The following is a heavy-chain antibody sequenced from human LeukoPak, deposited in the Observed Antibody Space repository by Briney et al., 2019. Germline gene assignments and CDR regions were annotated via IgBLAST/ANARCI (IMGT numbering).Heavy chain of an antibody. CDR2: INAGNGNT. J-gene: IGHJ5*02. V-gene: IGHV1-3*01. D-gene: IGHD6-19*01. CDR1: GGTFTSYA. Sequence: WASVKVSCKASGGTFTSYAMHWVRQAPGQRLEWMGWINAGNGNTKYSQKFQGRVTITRDTSASTAYMELSSLRSEDTAVYYCARDLSQWLVGWFDPWGQGTLVTVSS. CDR3: ARDLSQWLVGWFDP.